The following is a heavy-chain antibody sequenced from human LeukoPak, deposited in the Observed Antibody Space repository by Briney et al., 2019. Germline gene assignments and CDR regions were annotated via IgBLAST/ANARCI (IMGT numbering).Heavy chain of an antibody. CDR2: IDYSENT. D-gene: IGHD5-12*01. Sequence: AETLSLTCTVSGGSLSSSSYYWGWLRQPPGTGREGVGSIDYSENTYYNPALESRVTITGHTSKKQFSLRLSSVTAADTAVYFCARGLAAAYDYNWLDRWGQGILVTVSS. V-gene: IGHV4-39*07. CDR3: ARGLAAAYDYNWLDR. CDR1: GGSLSSSSYY. J-gene: IGHJ5*02.